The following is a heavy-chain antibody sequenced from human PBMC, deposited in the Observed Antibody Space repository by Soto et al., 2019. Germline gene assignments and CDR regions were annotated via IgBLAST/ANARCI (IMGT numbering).Heavy chain of an antibody. Sequence: QITLKESGPTLVKPTQTLTLTCTFSGFSLRTNGAGVGCIRQPPAKALQWLAVVYWDDDKRYSPSLKSRRTITMANSKIQVVLTKTNMDPVDTATYDCAYILYGGWLTGSYYDYWGPGTWVTVSS. J-gene: IGHJ4*02. D-gene: IGHD1-26*01. CDR2: VYWDDDK. V-gene: IGHV2-5*02. CDR1: GFSLRTNGAG. CDR3: AYILYGGWLTGSYYDY.